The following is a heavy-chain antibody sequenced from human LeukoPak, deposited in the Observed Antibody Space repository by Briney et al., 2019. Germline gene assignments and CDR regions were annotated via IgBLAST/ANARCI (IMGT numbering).Heavy chain of an antibody. Sequence: PGGSLRLSCAASGFTFRSYVVLWVRQAPGKGLEWVSAISGSGGSTYHADSVKGRFTISRDNSKNTLYLQMNSLRAEDTAVYYCAKTYYDFWSGSYLDYWGQGTLVTVSS. CDR2: ISGSGGST. CDR3: AKTYYDFWSGSYLDY. V-gene: IGHV3-23*01. J-gene: IGHJ4*02. CDR1: GFTFRSYV. D-gene: IGHD3-3*01.